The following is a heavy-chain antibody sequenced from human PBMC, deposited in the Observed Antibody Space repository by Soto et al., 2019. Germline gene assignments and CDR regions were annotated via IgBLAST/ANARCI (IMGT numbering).Heavy chain of an antibody. CDR1: GYTFTSYG. D-gene: IGHD1-26*01. J-gene: IGHJ6*02. Sequence: ASVKVSCKASGYTFTSYGISWVRQAPGQGLEWMGWISAYNGNTNYAQKLQGRVTMTTDTSTSTAYMELRSLRSDDTAAYYCARSSGSYYYYGMDVWGQGTTVTVSS. CDR2: ISAYNGNT. V-gene: IGHV1-18*01. CDR3: ARSSGSYYYYGMDV.